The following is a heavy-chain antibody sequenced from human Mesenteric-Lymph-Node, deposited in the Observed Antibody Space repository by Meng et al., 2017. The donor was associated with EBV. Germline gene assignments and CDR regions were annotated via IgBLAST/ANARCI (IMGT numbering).Heavy chain of an antibody. D-gene: IGHD5-18*01. Sequence: QVQLQESVPRLVKPSQTLSLTCAVSGGSISSGAYYWTWIRQPPGKGLESIGYIYYSGSTYYNPSLQSRVTMSVDTSKNQFSLKLSSVTAADTAVYYCARGYSYDSFGLDYWGQGALVTVSS. V-gene: IGHV4-30-4*01. CDR2: IYYSGST. CDR1: GGSISSGAYY. J-gene: IGHJ4*02. CDR3: ARGYSYDSFGLDY.